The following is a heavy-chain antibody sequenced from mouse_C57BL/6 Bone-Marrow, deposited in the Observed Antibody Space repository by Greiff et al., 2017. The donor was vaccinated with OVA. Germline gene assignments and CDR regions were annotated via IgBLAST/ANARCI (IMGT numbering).Heavy chain of an antibody. J-gene: IGHJ3*01. CDR2: IHPSDSDT. CDR1: GYTFTSYW. V-gene: IGHV1-74*01. Sequence: QVQLQQSGAELVKPGASVKLSCKASGYTFTSYWMHWVKQRPGQGLEWIGSIHPSDSDTNSNQKFKGKATLTVDKSSSTAYMQLSSLTAEDSAVYYCAIDESRGGQGTLVTVSA. CDR3: AIDESR.